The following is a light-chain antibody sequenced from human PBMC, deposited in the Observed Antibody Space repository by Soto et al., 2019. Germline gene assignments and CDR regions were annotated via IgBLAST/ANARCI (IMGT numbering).Light chain of an antibody. CDR2: GAS. V-gene: IGKV3-15*01. Sequence: EIVMTKSLPTLSVSPGERAILSCRASQSISRILAWFQHKPGQVPSLLFFGASTRAAGMPARFSGSGSGTEFNLTIGGLESKDCTHDFCRHYEIWPKTFGPRT. J-gene: IGKJ1*01. CDR3: RHYEIWPKT. CDR1: QSISRI.